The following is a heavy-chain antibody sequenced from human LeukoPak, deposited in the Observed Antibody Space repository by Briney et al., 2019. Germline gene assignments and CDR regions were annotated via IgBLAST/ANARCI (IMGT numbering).Heavy chain of an antibody. D-gene: IGHD3-22*01. CDR3: ARAKAYYYDSSGYYL. V-gene: IGHV3-64*04. J-gene: IGHJ5*02. Sequence: PGGSLRLSCSASGFTFSNCAMHWVRQAPGKGPEYVSVISSYGDKTYYADSVKGRFTISRDNSKNTLYLQMNSLRAEDTAVYYCARAKAYYYDSSGYYLWGQGTLVTVSS. CDR1: GFTFSNCA. CDR2: ISSYGDKT.